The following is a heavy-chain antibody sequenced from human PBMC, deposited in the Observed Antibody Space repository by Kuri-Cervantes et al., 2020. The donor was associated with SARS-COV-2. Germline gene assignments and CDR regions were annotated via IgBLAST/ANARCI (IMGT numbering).Heavy chain of an antibody. V-gene: IGHV5-10-1*01. J-gene: IGHJ4*02. D-gene: IGHD2-15*01. CDR1: GYSFTSYW. CDR3: ARRVGYYFDY. CDR2: IDPSDSYT. Sequence: GGSLRLSCKGSGYSFTSYWISWVRQMPGKGLEWMGRIDPSDSYTNYSPSFQGHVTISADKSISTAYLQWSSLKASVTAMYYCARRVGYYFDYWGRGTLVTVSS.